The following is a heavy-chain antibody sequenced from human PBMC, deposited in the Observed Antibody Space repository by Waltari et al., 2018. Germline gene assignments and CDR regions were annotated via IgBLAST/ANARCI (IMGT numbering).Heavy chain of an antibody. J-gene: IGHJ4*02. Sequence: QVQLVQSGAEVKKPGASVKVSCKASGYTFTSYGISWVRQAPGQGVEWMGGISAYNGNTNDAPKLQGRVTMTTDTSTRTAYMELRSLRSDDTAVYYCARTTSDPTFDYWGQGTLVTVSS. CDR1: GYTFTSYG. CDR2: ISAYNGNT. D-gene: IGHD6-6*01. CDR3: ARTTSDPTFDY. V-gene: IGHV1-18*01.